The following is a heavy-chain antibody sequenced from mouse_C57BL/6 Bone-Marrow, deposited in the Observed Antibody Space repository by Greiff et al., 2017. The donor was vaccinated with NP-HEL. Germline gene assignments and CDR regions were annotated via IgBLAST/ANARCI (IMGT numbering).Heavy chain of an antibody. D-gene: IGHD2-1*01. CDR2: IYPRSGNT. CDR3: ARWHIYYGNSVFAY. CDR1: GYTFTSYG. Sequence: VQLQQSGAELARPGASVKLSCKASGYTFTSYGISWVKQRTGQGLEWIGEIYPRSGNTYYNEKFKGKATLTADKSSSTGYMELRRLTSADSAVYFCARWHIYYGNSVFAYWGQGTLVTVSA. V-gene: IGHV1-81*01. J-gene: IGHJ3*01.